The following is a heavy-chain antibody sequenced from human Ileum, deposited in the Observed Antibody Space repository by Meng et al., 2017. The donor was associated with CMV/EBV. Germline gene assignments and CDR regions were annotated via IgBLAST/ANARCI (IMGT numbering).Heavy chain of an antibody. CDR3: ARGFYDSSGYSRYNWFDP. Sequence: LKISRAVSGFTFSDYYMSWIRQAPGKGLEWVSYISSSGSTIYYADSVKGRFTISRDNAKNSLYLQMNSLRAEDTAVYYCARGFYDSSGYSRYNWFDPWGQGTLVTVSS. J-gene: IGHJ5*02. D-gene: IGHD3-22*01. CDR2: ISSSGSTI. CDR1: GFTFSDYY. V-gene: IGHV3-11*04.